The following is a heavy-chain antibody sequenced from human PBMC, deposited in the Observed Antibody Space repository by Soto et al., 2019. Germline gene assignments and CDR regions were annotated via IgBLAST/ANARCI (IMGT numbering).Heavy chain of an antibody. CDR3: AKDQGSSWYEIDY. CDR2: ISGSGGST. Sequence: PGGSLRLSCAASGFTFSNYAVTWVRQAPGKGLEWVSTISGSGGSTYYADSVKGRFTISRDNSKNTLYLQMNSLRAEDTAVYYXAKDQGSSWYEIDYWGQGTLVTVSS. V-gene: IGHV3-23*01. J-gene: IGHJ4*02. CDR1: GFTFSNYA. D-gene: IGHD6-13*01.